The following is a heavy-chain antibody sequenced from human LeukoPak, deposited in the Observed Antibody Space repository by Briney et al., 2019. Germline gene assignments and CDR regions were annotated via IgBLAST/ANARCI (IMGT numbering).Heavy chain of an antibody. Sequence: PGGSLRLSCAASGFTFSNYEMNWVRQAPGKGLEWVSYISGSGSTIYYADSVKGRFTIYRDNAKDSLYLQMNSLRAEDTAVYYCARVRSGYSHENYFDYWGQGTLVTVSS. CDR2: ISGSGSTI. D-gene: IGHD5-18*01. J-gene: IGHJ4*02. CDR1: GFTFSNYE. CDR3: ARVRSGYSHENYFDY. V-gene: IGHV3-48*03.